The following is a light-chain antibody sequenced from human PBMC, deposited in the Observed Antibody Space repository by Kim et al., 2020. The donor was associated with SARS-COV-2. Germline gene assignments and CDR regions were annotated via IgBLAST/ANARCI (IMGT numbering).Light chain of an antibody. CDR3: QAWDSNTGV. CDR2: QDS. V-gene: IGLV3-1*01. Sequence: SYELTQPPSVSLYPGQTASITCSGDKLGDKYACWYQQKPGQSPVLVIYQDSQRPSGIPERFSGSNSGNTDTLTISGTQAMDEADYYCQAWDSNTGVFGGG. J-gene: IGLJ2*01. CDR1: KLGDKY.